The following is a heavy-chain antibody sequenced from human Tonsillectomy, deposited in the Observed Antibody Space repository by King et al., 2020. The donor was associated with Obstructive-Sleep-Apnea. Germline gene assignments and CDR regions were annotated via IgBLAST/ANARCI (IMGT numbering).Heavy chain of an antibody. CDR3: ARVLSGSAFDY. J-gene: IGHJ4*02. CDR2: INHSGST. CDR1: GGSFSGYY. V-gene: IGHV4-34*01. D-gene: IGHD2-15*01. Sequence: VQLQQWGAGLLKPSETLSLTCAVYGGSFSGYYWSWICKTPGKGLEWIGEINHSGSTNYNPSLKSRVTISVDTSKNQFSLKLSSVTAADTAVYYCARVLSGSAFDYWGQGTLVTVSS.